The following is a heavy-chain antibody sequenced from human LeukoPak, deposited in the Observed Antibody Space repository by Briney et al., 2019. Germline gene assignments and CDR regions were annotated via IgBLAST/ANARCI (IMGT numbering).Heavy chain of an antibody. Sequence: SETLSLTCTVSGDSINSYFWTWIRQPPGKGLEWLGYIYSRGTTAYNPSLESRLTMSTDTSKNQFSLTLRSVTTADTAVYFCARVTRTHDAFDVWGQSIMVTVSS. CDR3: ARVTRTHDAFDV. D-gene: IGHD2-21*02. CDR2: IYSRGTT. V-gene: IGHV4-59*01. J-gene: IGHJ3*01. CDR1: GDSINSYF.